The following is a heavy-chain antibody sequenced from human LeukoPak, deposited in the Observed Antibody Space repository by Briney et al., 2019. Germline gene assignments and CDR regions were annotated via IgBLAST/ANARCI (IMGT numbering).Heavy chain of an antibody. CDR3: ARGFSYHNNWFDP. D-gene: IGHD3-22*01. CDR2: IYYSGST. V-gene: IGHV4-59*01. J-gene: IGHJ5*02. CDR1: GGSISSYY. Sequence: SETLSLTCTVSGGSISSYYWSWIRQHPGKGLEWIGYIYYSGSTNYNPSLKSRVTISVDTSKNQFSMKLSSVTAADTAVYYCARGFSYHNNWFDPWGQGTLVTVSS.